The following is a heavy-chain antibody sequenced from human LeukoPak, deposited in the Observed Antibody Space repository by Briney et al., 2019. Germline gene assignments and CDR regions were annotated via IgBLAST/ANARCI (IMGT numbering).Heavy chain of an antibody. J-gene: IGHJ3*02. Sequence: SETLSLTCTVSGGSISSSSYYCGWIRQPPGRGLEWIGSIYYSGSTYYNPSLKSRVTISVDTSKNQFSLKLSSVTAADTAVYYCAREAPHIVVVTAFSAFDIWGQGTMVTVSS. CDR2: IYYSGST. CDR1: GGSISSSSYY. CDR3: AREAPHIVVVTAFSAFDI. D-gene: IGHD2-21*02. V-gene: IGHV4-39*07.